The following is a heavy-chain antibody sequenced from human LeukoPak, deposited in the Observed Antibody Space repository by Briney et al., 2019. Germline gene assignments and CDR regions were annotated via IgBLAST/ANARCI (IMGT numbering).Heavy chain of an antibody. V-gene: IGHV3-74*01. CDR2: INSDGSSI. J-gene: IGHJ4*02. Sequence: GGSLRLSCAASGFTFSNYWMHWVRQAPGKGLVWVSRINSDGSSISYADSVKGRFTISRDNAKNTLYLQMNSLRAEDTAVYYCVRDGYRCGFHDYWGQGTLVTVSS. CDR3: VRDGYRCGFHDY. D-gene: IGHD5-18*01. CDR1: GFTFSNYW.